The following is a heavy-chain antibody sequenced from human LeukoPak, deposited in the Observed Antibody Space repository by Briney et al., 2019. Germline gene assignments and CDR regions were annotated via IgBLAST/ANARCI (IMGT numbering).Heavy chain of an antibody. V-gene: IGHV6-1*01. D-gene: IGHD3-10*01. CDR1: GDSVSSNSAA. CDR3: ARDHYYGSGSYYKKVWFDP. Sequence: SQTLSLTCAISGDSVSSNSAAWNWIRQSPSRGLEWLGRTYYRSKWYNDYAVSVKSRITINPDTSKNQFSLQLNSVTPEDTAVYYCARDHYYGSGSYYKKVWFDPWGQGTLVTVSS. J-gene: IGHJ5*02. CDR2: TYYRSKWYN.